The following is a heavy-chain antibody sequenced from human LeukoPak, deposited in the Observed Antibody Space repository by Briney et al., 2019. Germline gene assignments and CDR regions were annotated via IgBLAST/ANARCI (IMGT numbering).Heavy chain of an antibody. CDR1: GSTFTGYY. CDR2: INPNSGGT. V-gene: IGHV1-2*06. J-gene: IGHJ3*02. D-gene: IGHD6-19*01. CDR3: ARDLGAYSSGWYSHDAFDI. Sequence: ASVKVSCKASGSTFTGYYMHWVRQAPGQGLEWMGRINPNSGGTNYAQKFQGRVTMTRDTSISTAYMELSRLRSDDTAVYYCARDLGAYSSGWYSHDAFDIWGQGTMVTVSS.